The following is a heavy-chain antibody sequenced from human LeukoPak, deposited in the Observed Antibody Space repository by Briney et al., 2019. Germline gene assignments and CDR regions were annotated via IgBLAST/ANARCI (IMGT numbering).Heavy chain of an antibody. CDR1: GFTFSDYY. CDR3: AKDPGGYPLGPYYYGMDV. Sequence: GGSLRLSCAASGFTFSDYYMSWIRQASGKGLEWVSYISSSGSTIYYADSVKGRFTISRDNAKNSLYLQMNSLRAEDTAVYYCAKDPGGYPLGPYYYGMDVWGQGTTVTVSS. CDR2: ISSSGSTI. D-gene: IGHD5-12*01. V-gene: IGHV3-11*01. J-gene: IGHJ6*02.